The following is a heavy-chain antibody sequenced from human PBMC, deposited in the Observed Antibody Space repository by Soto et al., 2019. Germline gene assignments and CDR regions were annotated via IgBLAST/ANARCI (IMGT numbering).Heavy chain of an antibody. CDR1: GGSISSYY. J-gene: IGHJ3*02. D-gene: IGHD6-19*01. CDR2: IYYSGST. Sequence: SETLSLTCTVSGGSISSYYWSWIRPPPGKGLEWIGYIYYSGSTNYNPSLKSRVTISVDTSKNQFSLKLSSVTAADTAVYYCARGYSSGWYGAFDIWGQGTMVTV. CDR3: ARGYSSGWYGAFDI. V-gene: IGHV4-59*08.